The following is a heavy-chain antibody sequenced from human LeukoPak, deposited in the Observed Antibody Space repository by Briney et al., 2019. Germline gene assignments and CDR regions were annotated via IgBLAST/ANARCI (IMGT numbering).Heavy chain of an antibody. CDR1: GGSISSYH. D-gene: IGHD5-12*01. CDR2: IYSSGST. CDR3: ARGNSGYDYAFDI. Sequence: SETLSLTCTVSGGSISSYHWSWMRQPPGKGLQWIGFIYSSGSTNYNPSLKSRVTISLDTSKNQFSLRVSSVTSADTAVYYCARGNSGYDYAFDIWGQGTMVTVSS. V-gene: IGHV4-59*01. J-gene: IGHJ3*02.